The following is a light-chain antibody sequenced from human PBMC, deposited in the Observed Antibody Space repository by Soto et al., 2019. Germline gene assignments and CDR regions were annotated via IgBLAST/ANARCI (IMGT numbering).Light chain of an antibody. CDR1: QNVNSN. CDR3: HHYNNWPRT. Sequence: EIVMTPSPASLSVSPGERATLSCRASQNVNSNLAWYQQKPGQAPRFLIYGASTRATGIPARFSGSGSGTEFTLTISSLQSEDFAVYYCHHYNNWPRTFGQGTKVDIK. CDR2: GAS. V-gene: IGKV3-15*01. J-gene: IGKJ1*01.